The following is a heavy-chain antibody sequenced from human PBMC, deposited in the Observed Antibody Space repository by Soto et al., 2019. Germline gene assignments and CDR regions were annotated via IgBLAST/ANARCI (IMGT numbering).Heavy chain of an antibody. V-gene: IGHV3-30*18. CDR3: AKQTDYGDYGGDY. CDR2: ISYDGSKK. Sequence: QVQLVESGGGVVQPGRSLRLSCAASGFTLSSYGLHWVRQAQGRGLGGVAVISYDGSKKYYADSVKGRFTISRDNSKNTLYLQMNSLRAEDTAVYYCAKQTDYGDYGGDYWGQGTLVTVSS. CDR1: GFTLSSYG. D-gene: IGHD4-17*01. J-gene: IGHJ4*02.